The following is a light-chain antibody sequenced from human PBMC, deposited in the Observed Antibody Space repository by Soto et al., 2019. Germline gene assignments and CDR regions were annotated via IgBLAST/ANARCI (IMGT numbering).Light chain of an antibody. CDR1: QSVRSN. Sequence: EMVMTQSPATLSVSPGERATLSCRASQSVRSNLGWYQQKPGQAPRLLISGASVRATGIPARFSGSGSGTEFTLTISSLQSEDFAVYYCQQYDNWPLTFGGGTKVEIK. CDR3: QQYDNWPLT. J-gene: IGKJ4*01. CDR2: GAS. V-gene: IGKV3D-15*01.